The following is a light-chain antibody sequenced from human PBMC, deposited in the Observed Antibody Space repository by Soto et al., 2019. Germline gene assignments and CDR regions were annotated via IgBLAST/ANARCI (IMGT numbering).Light chain of an antibody. CDR1: QSVRSN. J-gene: IGKJ4*01. CDR2: AAS. CDR3: QDYDDGPLT. Sequence: EIVMTQSPATLSVSPGERVTLSCRASQSVRSNLAWYQQIPGQAPRLLIYAASTRATGIPDRVSGSGSGAEFTLTISSLQAEDFAIESWQDYDDGPLTGGGGTKVEIK. V-gene: IGKV3-15*01.